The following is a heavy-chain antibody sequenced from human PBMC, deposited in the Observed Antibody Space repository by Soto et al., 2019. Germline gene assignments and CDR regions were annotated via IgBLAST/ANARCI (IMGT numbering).Heavy chain of an antibody. J-gene: IGHJ6*02. CDR3: ARQAPYCGGDCYLPYYYYGMDV. V-gene: IGHV5-51*01. CDR2: IYPGDSDT. D-gene: IGHD2-21*02. CDR1: GYSFTSYW. Sequence: GESLNISCKGSGYSFTSYWIGWVRQMPGKGLEWMGIIYPGDSDTRYSPSFQGQVTISADKSISTAYLQWSSLKASDTAMYYCARQAPYCGGDCYLPYYYYGMDVWGQGTTVPVSS.